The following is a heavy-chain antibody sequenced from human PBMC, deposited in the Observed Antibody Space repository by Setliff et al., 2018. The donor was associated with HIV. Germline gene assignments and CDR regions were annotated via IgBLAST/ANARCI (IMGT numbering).Heavy chain of an antibody. CDR1: GYTFSTNA. V-gene: IGHV1-3*01. Sequence: ASVKVSCKAFGYTFSTNAIHWVRQAPGQRLEWMGYINAGDDNTRYSEKFQGRVTITRDTSISTAYMELSRLRSDDTAVYYCARSLGLSLAMPTRSWYFAYWGQGTLVTVSS. CDR2: INAGDDNT. D-gene: IGHD1-26*01. CDR3: ARSLGLSLAMPTRSWYFAY. J-gene: IGHJ4*02.